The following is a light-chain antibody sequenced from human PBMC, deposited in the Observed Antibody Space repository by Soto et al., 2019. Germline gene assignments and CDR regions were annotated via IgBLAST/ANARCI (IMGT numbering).Light chain of an antibody. CDR3: QQGASFPRT. CDR1: QDISTS. J-gene: IGKJ4*01. V-gene: IGKV1-12*01. Sequence: QMTQSPSSLSASVGDRVTITCQASQDISTSLNWYQQKPGGAPKLLIYAASTLQSGVPSRFSGSGSGTDFTLTIRSLQPEDFATYYCQQGASFPRTFGGGTKVEIK. CDR2: AAS.